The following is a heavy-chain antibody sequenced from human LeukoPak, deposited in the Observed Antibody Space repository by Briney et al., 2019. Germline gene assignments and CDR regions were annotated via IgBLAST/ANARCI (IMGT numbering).Heavy chain of an antibody. J-gene: IGHJ3*02. CDR3: ARIITDPDAFDI. CDR2: IYYSGST. V-gene: IGHV4-61*01. CDR1: GGSFSSGSYY. Sequence: SETLSLTCTVSGGSFSSGSYYWSWIRQPPGKGLEWIGYIYYSGSTNYNPSLKSRVTISVDTSKNQFSLKLSSVTAADTAVYYCARIITDPDAFDIWGQGTMVTVST. D-gene: IGHD3-10*01.